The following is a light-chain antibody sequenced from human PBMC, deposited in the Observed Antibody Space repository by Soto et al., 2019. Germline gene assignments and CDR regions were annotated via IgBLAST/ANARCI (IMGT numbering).Light chain of an antibody. CDR1: SSDVGGYNY. CDR2: EVS. V-gene: IGLV2-14*01. J-gene: IGLJ2*01. Sequence: QSALTQPASVSGSPGQSITISCTGTSSDVGGYNYVSWYQQHPGKAPKLMIYEVSNRPSGVSNRFSGSKSGNTASLTISGLQAEDEAAYYCSSYTSSSAVVFGGGIKLTVL. CDR3: SSYTSSSAVV.